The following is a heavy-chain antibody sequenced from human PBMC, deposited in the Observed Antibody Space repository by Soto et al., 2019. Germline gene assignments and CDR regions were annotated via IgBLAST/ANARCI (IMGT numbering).Heavy chain of an antibody. Sequence: QITLKESGPTLVKPTQTLTLTCTFSGFSLSASGVGVGWIRQPPGKALEWLALIYWDDDKRYSPSLKSRLTITKDTSKNQVVLTRTNMDPVDTATYYCAHRRVTVDFDYWGQGTLVTVSS. D-gene: IGHD2-21*02. CDR1: GFSLSASGVG. V-gene: IGHV2-5*02. CDR3: AHRRVTVDFDY. J-gene: IGHJ4*02. CDR2: IYWDDDK.